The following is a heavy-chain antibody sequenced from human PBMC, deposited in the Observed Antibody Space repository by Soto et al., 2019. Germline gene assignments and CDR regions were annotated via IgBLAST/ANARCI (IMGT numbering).Heavy chain of an antibody. J-gene: IGHJ4*02. CDR1: GGSFSGYY. CDR2: INHSGST. Sequence: QVQLQQWGAGLLKPSETLSLTCAVYGGSFSGYYWSWIRQPPGKGLEWIGEINHSGSTNYNPSLKSRVTISVDTSMNQFSLKLSSVTAADTAVYYCARERGVLLWFGELALFDYWGQGTLVTVSS. CDR3: ARERGVLLWFGELALFDY. D-gene: IGHD3-10*01. V-gene: IGHV4-34*01.